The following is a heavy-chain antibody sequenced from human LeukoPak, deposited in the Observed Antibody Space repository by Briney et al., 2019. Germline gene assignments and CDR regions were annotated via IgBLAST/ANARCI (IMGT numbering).Heavy chain of an antibody. Sequence: GASVTVSCKASGYTFTSYGISWVRQAPGQGLEWMGWISAYNGNTNYAQKLQGRVTMTTDTSTSTAYMELRSLRSDDTAVYYCARDLEGAPDWYFDLWGRGTLVTVSS. CDR3: ARDLEGAPDWYFDL. V-gene: IGHV1-18*01. CDR1: GYTFTSYG. D-gene: IGHD1-26*01. CDR2: ISAYNGNT. J-gene: IGHJ2*01.